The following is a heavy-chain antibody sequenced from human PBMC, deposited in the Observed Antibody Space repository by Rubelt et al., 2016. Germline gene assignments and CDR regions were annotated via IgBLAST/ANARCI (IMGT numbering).Heavy chain of an antibody. V-gene: IGHV4-38-2*02. D-gene: IGHD1-26*01. J-gene: IGHJ4*02. CDR1: GYSISSGYY. Sequence: QVQLQESGPGLVKPSETLSLTCTVSGYSISSGYYWGWIRQPPGKGLEWIGSIYHSGTTYYHQSLEQRVPMSVDTSKNQYALKLGSVTAADTALDYCARQLYSGSYYIDYWGQGTLVTVSS. CDR2: IYHSGTT. CDR3: ARQLYSGSYYIDY.